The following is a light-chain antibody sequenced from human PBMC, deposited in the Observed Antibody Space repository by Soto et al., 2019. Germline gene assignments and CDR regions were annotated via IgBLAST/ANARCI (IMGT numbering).Light chain of an antibody. Sequence: EVVVTQSPATLSVSPGERVTLSCRASQSVNDRLAWYQHKPGQPPRLLIYLASLRATGTAARFSGSGSGTDFTLTITSLQSEDVAVYYGQQYGTWPYTFGQGTTLDIK. CDR3: QQYGTWPYT. J-gene: IGKJ2*01. CDR1: QSVNDR. V-gene: IGKV3-15*01. CDR2: LAS.